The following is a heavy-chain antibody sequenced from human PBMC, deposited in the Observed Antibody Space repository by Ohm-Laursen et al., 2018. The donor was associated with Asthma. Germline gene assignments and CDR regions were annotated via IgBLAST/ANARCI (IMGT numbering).Heavy chain of an antibody. Sequence: SLRLSCSASGFTFATYAMSWVRQAPGKGLEWVSGISGSGGDTYYADSVRGRFTISRDISKNTLYLQMNSLRAEDTAVYYCARPKDYGDYVYFQHWGQGTLVTVSS. J-gene: IGHJ1*01. CDR1: GFTFATYA. CDR2: ISGSGGDT. D-gene: IGHD4-17*01. CDR3: ARPKDYGDYVYFQH. V-gene: IGHV3-23*01.